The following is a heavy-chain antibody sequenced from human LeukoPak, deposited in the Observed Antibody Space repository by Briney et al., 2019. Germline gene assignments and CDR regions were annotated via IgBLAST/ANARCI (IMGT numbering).Heavy chain of an antibody. CDR1: GGTFSSYA. CDR3: ARSHQYYYDSSGYYPLMN. J-gene: IGHJ4*02. D-gene: IGHD3-22*01. V-gene: IGHV1-69*04. CDR2: IIPIFGIA. Sequence: ASVKVSCKASGGTFSSYAISWVRQAPGQGLEWMGRIIPIFGIANYAQKFRGRVTITADKSTSTAYMELSSLRSEDTAVYYCARSHQYYYDSSGYYPLMNWGQGTLVTVSS.